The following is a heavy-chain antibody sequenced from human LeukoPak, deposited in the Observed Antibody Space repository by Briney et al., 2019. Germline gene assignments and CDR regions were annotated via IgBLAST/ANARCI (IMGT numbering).Heavy chain of an antibody. J-gene: IGHJ3*02. V-gene: IGHV4-59*12. Sequence: SETLSLTCTVSGGSISSYYWSWIRQPPGKGLEWTGYIYYSGSTNYNPSLKSRVTISVDTSKNQFSLKLSSVTAADTAVYYCAREEVPHGFDIWGQGTMVTVSS. CDR2: IYYSGST. CDR1: GGSISSYY. CDR3: AREEVPHGFDI.